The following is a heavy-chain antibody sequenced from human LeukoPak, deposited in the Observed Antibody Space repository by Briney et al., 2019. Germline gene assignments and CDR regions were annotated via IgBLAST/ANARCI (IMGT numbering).Heavy chain of an antibody. CDR3: ARAARVGGALQH. J-gene: IGHJ1*01. CDR2: INTDGTFT. D-gene: IGHD1-26*01. CDR1: GFTFSDYW. Sequence: GGSLRLSCEASGFTFSDYWMHWVRQAPGKGLEWVSRINTDGTFTRYPDSVQGRFTISRDTAKNTLLLQMNSLRAEDTAVYYCARAARVGGALQHWGQGTLVTVSS. V-gene: IGHV3-74*01.